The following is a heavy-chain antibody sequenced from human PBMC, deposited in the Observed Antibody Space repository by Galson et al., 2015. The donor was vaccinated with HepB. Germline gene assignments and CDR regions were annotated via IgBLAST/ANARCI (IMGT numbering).Heavy chain of an antibody. J-gene: IGHJ4*02. CDR2: ISHSTLYT. Sequence: SLRLSCAASGFTFSDYYMSWIRQAPGKGLEWLSYISHSTLYTNYADSVKGRFTISRDNAKNSLFLQINSLRAEDTAVYYCARRRYYYDSSELWGQGTLVTVSS. D-gene: IGHD3-22*01. V-gene: IGHV3-11*06. CDR1: GFTFSDYY. CDR3: ARRRYYYDSSEL.